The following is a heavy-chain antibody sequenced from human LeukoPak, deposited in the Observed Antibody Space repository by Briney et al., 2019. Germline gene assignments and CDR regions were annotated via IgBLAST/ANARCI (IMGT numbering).Heavy chain of an antibody. Sequence: SVKVSCKASGGTFSSYAISWVRQAPGQGLEWMGGIIPIFGTANYAQKFQGRVTITADESTSTAYMELSSLRSEDTAVYYCARPDGYCSGGSCYSGSTYGMDVWGQGTTVTVSS. D-gene: IGHD2-15*01. CDR1: GGTFSSYA. V-gene: IGHV1-69*13. CDR2: IIPIFGTA. CDR3: ARPDGYCSGGSCYSGSTYGMDV. J-gene: IGHJ6*02.